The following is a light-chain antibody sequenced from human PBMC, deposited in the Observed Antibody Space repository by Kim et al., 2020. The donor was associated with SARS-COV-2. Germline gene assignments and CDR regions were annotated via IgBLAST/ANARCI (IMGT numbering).Light chain of an antibody. V-gene: IGKV3-15*01. CDR3: QRYGDWPPMYT. J-gene: IGKJ2*01. Sequence: EIVMTQSPATLSVSLGERVTLSCRASQSIGSNLAWYQQKPDQAPRLLISGASTRATGIPARFSGSGSGTEFALTISSLQSEDFAVYYCQRYGDWPPMYTFGQGTKLEI. CDR1: QSIGSN. CDR2: GAS.